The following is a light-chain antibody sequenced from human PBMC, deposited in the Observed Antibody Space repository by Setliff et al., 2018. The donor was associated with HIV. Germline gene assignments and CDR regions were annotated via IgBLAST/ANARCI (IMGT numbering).Light chain of an antibody. CDR1: QSISSN. CDR2: GVS. V-gene: IGKV3-15*01. Sequence: EILMTQSPATLSVSPGEGATLSCRASQSISSNLAWYQHKPGQAPRLLIYGVSTRATGIPARFSGSGSGTEFTLTISSLQSEDFAIYYCQQYNNWPPYTFGPGTKVDIK. J-gene: IGKJ2*01. CDR3: QQYNNWPPYT.